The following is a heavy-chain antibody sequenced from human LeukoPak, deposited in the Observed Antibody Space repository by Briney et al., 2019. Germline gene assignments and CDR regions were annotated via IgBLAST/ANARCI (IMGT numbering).Heavy chain of an antibody. Sequence: GGSLRLSCAASGFTFDDFGMSWVRQAPGKGLEWVSGINWSGGSTGYADSVKGRFTISRDNGKNSLYLQMNSLRAEDTALYYCARGSEVVTAIPWYFDYWGQGTLVTVSS. CDR1: GFTFDDFG. D-gene: IGHD2-21*02. CDR2: INWSGGST. V-gene: IGHV3-20*04. CDR3: ARGSEVVTAIPWYFDY. J-gene: IGHJ4*02.